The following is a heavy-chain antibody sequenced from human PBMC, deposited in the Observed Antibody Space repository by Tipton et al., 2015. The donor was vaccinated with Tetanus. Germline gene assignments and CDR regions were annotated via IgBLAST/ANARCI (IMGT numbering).Heavy chain of an antibody. V-gene: IGHV4-39*01. CDR3: AGVTAQRTELYFDH. CDR1: GSSITSTTHY. D-gene: IGHD6-13*01. Sequence: LRLSCTVSGSSITSTTHYWGWIRRAPGKGLEWIGIIYYSGSTYYNASLRSRVTISADTSKNQFSLQLRSVTAADTAVYYCAGVTAQRTELYFDHWGQGTLVTVSS. CDR2: IYYSGST. J-gene: IGHJ4*02.